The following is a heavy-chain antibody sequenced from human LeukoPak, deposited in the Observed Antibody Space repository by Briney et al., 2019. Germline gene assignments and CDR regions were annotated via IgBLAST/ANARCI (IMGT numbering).Heavy chain of an antibody. CDR2: ISSNGGST. Sequence: PGGSLRLSCSASGLTFSSYAMHWARQAPGKGLEYVSAISSNGGSTYYADSVKGRFTISRDNSRNTLYLQMSSLRAEDTAVYYCVKGQAGNFDYWGQGTLVTVSS. J-gene: IGHJ4*02. CDR1: GLTFSSYA. CDR3: VKGQAGNFDY. D-gene: IGHD6-19*01. V-gene: IGHV3-64D*06.